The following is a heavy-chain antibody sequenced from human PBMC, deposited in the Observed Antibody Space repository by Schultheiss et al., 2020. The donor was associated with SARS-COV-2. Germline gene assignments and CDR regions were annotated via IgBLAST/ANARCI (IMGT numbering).Heavy chain of an antibody. Sequence: SQTLSLTCTVSGGSISGYYWNWIRQPPGKGLEWIAYIYYSGSTNYNPSLKSRVTISVDTSNNQFSLKLSSVTAADTAVYYCARDLRGSSSMDVWGQGTTVTVSS. CDR1: GGSISGYY. V-gene: IGHV4-59*01. J-gene: IGHJ6*02. D-gene: IGHD6-6*01. CDR3: ARDLRGSSSMDV. CDR2: IYYSGST.